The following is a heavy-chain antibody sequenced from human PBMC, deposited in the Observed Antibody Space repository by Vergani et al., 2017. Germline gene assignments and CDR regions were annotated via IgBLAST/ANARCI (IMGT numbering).Heavy chain of an antibody. V-gene: IGHV3-73*02. Sequence: EVQLVESGGGLVQPGGSLKLSCAASGFTFSGSAMNWVRQASGKGLEWVGRIRSKANSYATAYAAWVKGRFTIARDDSKNTLYLQMNSLRAEDTAVYYCAKDNIGEAFDIWGQGTMVTVSS. CDR2: IRSKANSYAT. J-gene: IGHJ3*02. CDR1: GFTFSGSA. CDR3: AKDNIGEAFDI. D-gene: IGHD1-14*01.